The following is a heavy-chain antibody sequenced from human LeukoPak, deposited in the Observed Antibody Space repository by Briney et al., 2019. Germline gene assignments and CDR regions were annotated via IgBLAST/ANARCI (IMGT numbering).Heavy chain of an antibody. V-gene: IGHV4-4*07. D-gene: IGHD1-7*01. CDR3: PRGGYQLYLWDYQVF. Sequence: SETVSLTCTVSGGSISSYYWSWLRQPAGKGLEGIGRIYTSGSTNYNPSLKSQVIMSIDTSKNQFSLKLDYVIAADTAVYYCPRGGYQLYLWDYQVFWRRDTLGTVSS. J-gene: IGHJ1*01. CDR1: GGSISSYY. CDR2: IYTSGST.